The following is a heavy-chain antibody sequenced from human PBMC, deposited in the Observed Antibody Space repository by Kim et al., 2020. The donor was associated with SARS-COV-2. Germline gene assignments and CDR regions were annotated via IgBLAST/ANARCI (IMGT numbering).Heavy chain of an antibody. J-gene: IGHJ6*02. V-gene: IGHV1-18*04. CDR3: AREEGAVGSLAGYYGMDV. Sequence: ASVKVSCKASGYTFTSYGISWVRQAPGQGLEWMGWISAYNGNTNYAQKLQGRVTMTTDTSTSTAYMELRSLRSDDTAVYYCAREEGAVGSLAGYYGMDVWGQGTTVTVSS. CDR2: ISAYNGNT. CDR1: GYTFTSYG. D-gene: IGHD1-26*01.